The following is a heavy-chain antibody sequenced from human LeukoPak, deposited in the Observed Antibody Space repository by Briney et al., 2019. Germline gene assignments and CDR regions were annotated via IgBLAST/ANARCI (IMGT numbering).Heavy chain of an antibody. D-gene: IGHD6-19*01. V-gene: IGHV3-9*01. CDR3: AKDIRRIAVASGGNAFDI. CDR2: ISWNSGSI. J-gene: IGHJ3*02. CDR1: GFTFDDYA. Sequence: GGSLRPSCAASGFTFDDYAMHWVRQAPGKGLEWVSGISWNSGSIGYADSVKGRFTISRDNAKNSLYLQMNSLRAEDTALYYCAKDIRRIAVASGGNAFDIWGQGTMVTVSS.